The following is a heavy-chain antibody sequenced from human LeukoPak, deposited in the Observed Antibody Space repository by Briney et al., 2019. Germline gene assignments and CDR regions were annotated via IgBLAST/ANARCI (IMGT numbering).Heavy chain of an antibody. Sequence: SETLSLTCAVYGGSFSGYYWSWIRQPPGKGLEWIGEINHSGSTNYNPSLKSRVTISVDTSKNQFSLKLSSVTAADTAVYYCARGKAYYYYMDVWGRGTTVTVSS. V-gene: IGHV4-34*01. CDR2: INHSGST. CDR3: ARGKAYYYYMDV. J-gene: IGHJ6*03. CDR1: GGSFSGYY.